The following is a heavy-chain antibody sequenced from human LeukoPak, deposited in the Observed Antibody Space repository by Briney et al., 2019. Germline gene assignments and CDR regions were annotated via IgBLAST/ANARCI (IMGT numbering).Heavy chain of an antibody. J-gene: IGHJ4*02. CDR1: GFTFSSYA. D-gene: IGHD4-17*01. CDR3: ARAGGSTVSHSDY. Sequence: GGSLRLSCAASGFTFSSYAMSWVRQAPGKGLEWVSAISGSGGSTYYADSVKGRFTISRDNSKNTLYLQMNSLRAEDTAVYYCARAGGSTVSHSDYWGQGTLVTVSS. CDR2: ISGSGGST. V-gene: IGHV3-23*01.